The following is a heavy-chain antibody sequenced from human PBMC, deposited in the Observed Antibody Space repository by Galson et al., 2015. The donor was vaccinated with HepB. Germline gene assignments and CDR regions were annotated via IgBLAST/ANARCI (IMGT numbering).Heavy chain of an antibody. CDR2: IKQDGSDK. V-gene: IGHV3-7*03. Sequence: SLRLSCAASGFTFSSYWMSWVRQAPGKGLEWAADIKQDGSDKYYVDSVKGRFTISRDTVKNSLFLQMNSLRAEDTAVYYCARDNIVPTTSGWGFDHWGQGTPVTVSS. D-gene: IGHD5-12*01. CDR3: ARDNIVPTTSGWGFDH. J-gene: IGHJ4*02. CDR1: GFTFSSYW.